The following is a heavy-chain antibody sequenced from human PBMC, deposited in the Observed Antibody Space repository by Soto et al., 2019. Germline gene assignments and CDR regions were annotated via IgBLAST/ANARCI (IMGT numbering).Heavy chain of an antibody. V-gene: IGHV4-59*01. Sequence: TLSLTCTVSGGSISSYYWSWIRQPPGKGLEWIGYIYYSGSTNYNPSLKSRVTISVDTSKNQFSLKLSSVTAADTAVYYCARVVGSGSYYNVNWFDPWGQGTLVTVSS. CDR3: ARVVGSGSYYNVNWFDP. D-gene: IGHD3-10*01. CDR1: GGSISSYY. J-gene: IGHJ5*02. CDR2: IYYSGST.